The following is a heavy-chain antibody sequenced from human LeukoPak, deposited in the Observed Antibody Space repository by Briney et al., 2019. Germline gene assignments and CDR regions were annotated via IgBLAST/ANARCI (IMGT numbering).Heavy chain of an antibody. CDR1: GFTFSTYA. CDR3: AKKRESSPTSFDN. Sequence: TGGSLRLSCAASGFTFSTYAISWVRQAPGKGLEWVSAVRGSGSDTYYADSVRGRFTISRDNSKNTLYLQMSSMRAEDTALYYCAKKRESSPTSFDNWGQGTLVTVSS. D-gene: IGHD2/OR15-2a*01. V-gene: IGHV3-23*01. J-gene: IGHJ4*02. CDR2: VRGSGSDT.